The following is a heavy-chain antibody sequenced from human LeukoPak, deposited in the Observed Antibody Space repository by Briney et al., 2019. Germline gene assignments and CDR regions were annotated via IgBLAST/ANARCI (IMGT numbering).Heavy chain of an antibody. D-gene: IGHD2-2*01. Sequence: WASVKVPCKASGYTFTGYHMHWVRQAPGQGLEWMGWINPNSGGTNYAQKFQGRVTMTRDTSISTAYMELSRLRSDDTAVYYCAREYCSSTSCYYGGDYWGQGTLVTVSS. CDR2: INPNSGGT. V-gene: IGHV1-2*02. J-gene: IGHJ4*02. CDR1: GYTFTGYH. CDR3: AREYCSSTSCYYGGDY.